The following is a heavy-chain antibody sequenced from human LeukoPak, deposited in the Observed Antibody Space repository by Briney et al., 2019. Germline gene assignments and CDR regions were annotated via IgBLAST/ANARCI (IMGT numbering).Heavy chain of an antibody. V-gene: IGHV4-61*02. J-gene: IGHJ4*02. CDR2: IYYSGST. CDR1: GGSISRGSYY. Sequence: SQTLSLTCIVSGGSISRGSYYWNWIRQPAGKGLEWIGSIYYSGSTYYNPSLKSRVTISVDTSKNQFSLKLSSVTAADTAVYYCARGRYYDSSGYYRDFDYWGQGTLVTVSS. D-gene: IGHD3-22*01. CDR3: ARGRYYDSSGYYRDFDY.